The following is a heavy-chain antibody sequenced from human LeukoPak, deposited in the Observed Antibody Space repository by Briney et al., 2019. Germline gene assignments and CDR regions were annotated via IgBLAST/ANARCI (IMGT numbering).Heavy chain of an antibody. D-gene: IGHD1-26*01. V-gene: IGHV6-1*01. Sequence: SQTLSLTCAISGDSFSSNSAAWNWIRQSPSRGLEWLGRTYYRSKWYNDYAVSVKSRITINPDTSKNQFSLQLNSVTPEDTAVYYCARDLWELPTVGYYGMDVWGQGTTVTVSS. CDR2: TYYRSKWYN. CDR1: GDSFSSNSAA. J-gene: IGHJ6*02. CDR3: ARDLWELPTVGYYGMDV.